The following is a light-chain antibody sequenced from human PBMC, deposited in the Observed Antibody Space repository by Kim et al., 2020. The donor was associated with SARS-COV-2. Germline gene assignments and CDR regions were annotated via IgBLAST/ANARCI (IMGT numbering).Light chain of an antibody. CDR2: TAS. CDR1: QGISSL. CDR3: QQRHSYPIT. Sequence: DIQLTQSPSFLSASVGDRVTITCRASQGISSLLAWYQQKPGKGPKLLIHTASTLQSGVPSRFSGSGSGTAFTLTISSLQPEDFATYYCQQRHSYPITFGQGTRLEIK. V-gene: IGKV1-9*01. J-gene: IGKJ5*01.